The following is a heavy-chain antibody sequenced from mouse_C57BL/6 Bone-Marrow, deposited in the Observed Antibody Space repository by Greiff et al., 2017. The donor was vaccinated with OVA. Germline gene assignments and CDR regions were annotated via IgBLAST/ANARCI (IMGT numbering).Heavy chain of an antibody. Sequence: QVQLQQSGPELVKPGASVKISCKASGYTFTDYYINWVKQRPGQGLEWIGWIFPGSGSTYYNEKFKGKATLTVDKSSSTAYMLLSSLTSEDSAVYFCARGITTVGAPYYFDYWGQGTTLTVSS. CDR3: ARGITTVGAPYYFDY. V-gene: IGHV1-75*01. CDR2: IFPGSGST. CDR1: GYTFTDYY. D-gene: IGHD1-1*01. J-gene: IGHJ2*01.